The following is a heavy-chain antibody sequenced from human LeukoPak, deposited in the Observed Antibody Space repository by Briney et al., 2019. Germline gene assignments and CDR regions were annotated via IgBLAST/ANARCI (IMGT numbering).Heavy chain of an antibody. D-gene: IGHD6-19*01. Sequence: SETLSLTCTVAASWISNRYWSWMRQSPGKGLEWIAYIFYTGSYNYNPSLKSRVYISVDTSKNQFSLNLTSVTAADTAVYYCARGRSSLDLWGQGTLVTVSS. CDR2: IFYTGSY. V-gene: IGHV4-59*11. CDR1: ASWISNRY. CDR3: ARGRSSLDL. J-gene: IGHJ5*02.